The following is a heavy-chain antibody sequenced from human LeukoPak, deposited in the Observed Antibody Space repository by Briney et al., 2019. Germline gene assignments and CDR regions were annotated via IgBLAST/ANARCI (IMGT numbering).Heavy chain of an antibody. CDR3: AKRQMIVAGPEDY. V-gene: IGHV3-30-3*02. Sequence: GGSLRLSCAASGFTFSSYAMHWVRQAPGKGLEWVAVISYDGSNKYYADSVKGRFTISRDNSKNTLYLQMNSLRAEDTAVYYCAKRQMIVAGPEDYWGQGTLVTVSS. CDR2: ISYDGSNK. J-gene: IGHJ4*02. D-gene: IGHD5-12*01. CDR1: GFTFSSYA.